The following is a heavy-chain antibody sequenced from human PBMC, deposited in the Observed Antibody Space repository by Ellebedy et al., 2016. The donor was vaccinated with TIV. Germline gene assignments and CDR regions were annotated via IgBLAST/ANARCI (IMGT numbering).Heavy chain of an antibody. V-gene: IGHV4-59*12. CDR2: IYFSGSA. CDR3: ARDPALPRGRFDT. CDR1: GVSISGFH. Sequence: MPSETLSLTCTVSGVSISGFHWTWIRQPPGKGLEWIGYIYFSGSAYYNPSLKSRVTVSVDTSKNQFSLNLSSVTAADTAVYYCARDPALPRGRFDTWGQGTLVTVSS. J-gene: IGHJ5*02.